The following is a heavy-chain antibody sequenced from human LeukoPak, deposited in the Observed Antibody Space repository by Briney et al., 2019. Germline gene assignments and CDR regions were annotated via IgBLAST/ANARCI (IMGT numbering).Heavy chain of an antibody. V-gene: IGHV3-30*03. J-gene: IGHJ4*02. Sequence: GRSLRLSCAASGFTFSTYGMHWVRQAPGKGLDWVAVISYDGSHKYYADSVRGRFTISRDNSKNTVYLQMNSLRTEDTAVYSCARRSAAVDYWGQGTLVTVSS. CDR1: GFTFSTYG. D-gene: IGHD6-13*01. CDR3: ARRSAAVDY. CDR2: ISYDGSHK.